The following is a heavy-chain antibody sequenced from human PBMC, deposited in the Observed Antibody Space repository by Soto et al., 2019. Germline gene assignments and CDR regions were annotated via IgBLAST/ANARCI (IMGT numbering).Heavy chain of an antibody. CDR2: INHSGST. CDR3: ANVAAPYYYYYGMDV. J-gene: IGHJ6*02. Sequence: QVQLQQWGAGLLKPSETLSLTCAVYGGSFSGYYWSWIRQPPGKGLEWIGEINHSGSTNYNPSLKSRVTISVDTSKNQFSLKLSSVTAADTAVYYCANVAAPYYYYYGMDVWGQGTTVTVSS. D-gene: IGHD2-15*01. CDR1: GGSFSGYY. V-gene: IGHV4-34*01.